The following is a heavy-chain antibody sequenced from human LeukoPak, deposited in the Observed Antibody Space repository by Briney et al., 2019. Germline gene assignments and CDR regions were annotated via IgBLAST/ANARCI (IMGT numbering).Heavy chain of an antibody. CDR1: GYSISSGFY. Sequence: SETLSLTCTVFGYSISSGFYWGWIRQPPGKGLEWIGSIYHIGSTYDNPSLKSRLTISVDTSKNQFSLKLSSVTAADTAVYYCARVVPTVTTFESSVPGRGEVFYYYYYMVVWGKGTAVTVSS. D-gene: IGHD4-17*01. CDR2: IYHIGST. V-gene: IGHV4-38-2*02. CDR3: ARVVPTVTTFESSVPGRGEVFYYYYYMVV. J-gene: IGHJ6*03.